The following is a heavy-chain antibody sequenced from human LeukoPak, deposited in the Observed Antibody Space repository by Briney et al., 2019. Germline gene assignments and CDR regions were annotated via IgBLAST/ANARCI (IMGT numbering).Heavy chain of an antibody. CDR2: VYTSGST. V-gene: IGHV4-4*09. CDR1: GGSISGGY. D-gene: IGHD3-22*01. Sequence: PSETLSLTCTVSGGSISGGYWSWIRQPPGRGLEWIGYVYTSGSTNYNPSLKSRVTISVDTSKNQFSLKLSSVTAADTAVYYCARPYYYDSRIDPWGQGTRVTVSS. CDR3: ARPYYYDSRIDP. J-gene: IGHJ5*02.